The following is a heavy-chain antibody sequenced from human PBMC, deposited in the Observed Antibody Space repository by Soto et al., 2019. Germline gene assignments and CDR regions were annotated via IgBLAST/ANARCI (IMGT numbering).Heavy chain of an antibody. D-gene: IGHD3-3*01. J-gene: IGHJ4*02. Sequence: EVQLVESGGGLVQHGGSLRLSCAASGFTFSSYWMHWVRQAPGKGLVWVSRINSDGSSTSYADSVKGRFTISRDNAKNTLYLQMNSLRAEDTAVYYCALAGDDFWSGYYDYWGQGTLVTVSS. CDR3: ALAGDDFWSGYYDY. CDR2: INSDGSST. CDR1: GFTFSSYW. V-gene: IGHV3-74*01.